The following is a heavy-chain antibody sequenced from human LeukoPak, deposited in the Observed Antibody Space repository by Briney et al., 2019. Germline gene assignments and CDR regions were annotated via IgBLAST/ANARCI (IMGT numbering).Heavy chain of an antibody. V-gene: IGHV4-4*07. CDR3: AMVATGTMADY. Sequence: SETLSLTCTVSGVSISSYYWSWARQPAGKGLEWIGRISSSGSTDYNPSLKSRVTMSVDTSKNQFSLKLSSVTAADTAVYYCAMVATGTMADYWGQGTLLTVSS. CDR2: ISSSGST. CDR1: GVSISSYY. J-gene: IGHJ4*02. D-gene: IGHD1-1*01.